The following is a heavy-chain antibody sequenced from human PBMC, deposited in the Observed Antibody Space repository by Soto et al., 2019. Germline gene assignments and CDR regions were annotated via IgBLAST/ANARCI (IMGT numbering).Heavy chain of an antibody. CDR1: GFSLNTSGMC. Sequence: GAEPVTAEQTVALACTSWGFSLNTSGMCVSWIRQPPGKALEWLARIDWDDDKYYSTSLKTRLTISKDTSKNQVVLTMTNMEPVDTATYYCARIGTYYYDSSGPDSFDIWGQGTMVTVS. CDR3: ARIGTYYYDSSGPDSFDI. D-gene: IGHD3-22*01. J-gene: IGHJ3*02. CDR2: IDWDDDK. V-gene: IGHV2-70*11.